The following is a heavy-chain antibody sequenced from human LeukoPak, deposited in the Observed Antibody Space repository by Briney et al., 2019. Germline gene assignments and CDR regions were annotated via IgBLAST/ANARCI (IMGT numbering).Heavy chain of an antibody. D-gene: IGHD1-26*01. CDR1: GGSISSGGYY. Sequence: SETLSLTCTVSGGSISSGGYYWSWIRQPPGKGLEWIGYIYHSGSTYYNPSLKSRVTISVDRSKNQFSLKLSSVTAADTAVYYCARHRREAWFDPWGQGTLVTVSS. J-gene: IGHJ5*02. CDR2: IYHSGST. CDR3: ARHRREAWFDP. V-gene: IGHV4-30-2*01.